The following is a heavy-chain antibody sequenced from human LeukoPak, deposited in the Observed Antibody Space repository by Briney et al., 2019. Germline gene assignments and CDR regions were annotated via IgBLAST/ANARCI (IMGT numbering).Heavy chain of an antibody. CDR1: GGSISSGGYY. CDR2: IYYSGST. V-gene: IGHV4-31*03. J-gene: IGHJ5*02. D-gene: IGHD3-22*01. Sequence: SETLSLTCTVSGGSISSGGYYWSWIRQHPGKGLEWIGYIYYSGSTYYNPSLKSRVTISVDTSKNQFSLKLSSVLAADTAVYYCARGLVYYDSSGYRLYWFDPWGQGTLVTVSS. CDR3: ARGLVYYDSSGYRLYWFDP.